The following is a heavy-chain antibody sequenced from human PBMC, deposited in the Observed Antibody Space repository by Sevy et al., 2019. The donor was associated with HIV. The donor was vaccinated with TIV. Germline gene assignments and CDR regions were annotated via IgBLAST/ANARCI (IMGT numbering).Heavy chain of an antibody. J-gene: IGHJ4*02. D-gene: IGHD4-4*01. Sequence: GGSLRLSCAASGFTSSSYAMHWVRQAPGKGLEWVAVISYDGSNKYYADSVKGRFTISRDNSKNTLYLQMNSLRAEDTAVYYCARDDYRVMYYFDYWGQGTLVTVSS. CDR1: GFTSSSYA. CDR2: ISYDGSNK. CDR3: ARDDYRVMYYFDY. V-gene: IGHV3-30-3*01.